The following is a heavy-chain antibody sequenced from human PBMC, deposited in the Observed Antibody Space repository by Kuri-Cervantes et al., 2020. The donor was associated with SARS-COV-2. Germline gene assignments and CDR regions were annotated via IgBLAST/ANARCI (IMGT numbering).Heavy chain of an antibody. Sequence: GESLKISCAASGFTVSSNYMSWVRQAPGKGLEWVSVIYSCGSTYYADSVKGRFTISRDNSKNTLYLQLNSLRAEDTAVYYCARDYSTNSMDVWGQGTTVTVSS. J-gene: IGHJ6*02. D-gene: IGHD6-13*01. CDR3: ARDYSTNSMDV. V-gene: IGHV3-66*03. CDR1: GFTVSSNY. CDR2: IYSCGST.